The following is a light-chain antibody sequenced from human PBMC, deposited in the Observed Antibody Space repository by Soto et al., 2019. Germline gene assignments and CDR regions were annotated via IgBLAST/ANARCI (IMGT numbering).Light chain of an antibody. Sequence: DIQMTQSPSSLSASVGDRVTITCQASQDISNYLDWYQQKPGKAPKLLIYDASNLETGVPSRFSGSGSGTDFTFTIISLQPEDIATDYCQQYDNLTPYTFGQGTKLEIK. CDR2: DAS. V-gene: IGKV1-33*01. CDR1: QDISNY. CDR3: QQYDNLTPYT. J-gene: IGKJ2*01.